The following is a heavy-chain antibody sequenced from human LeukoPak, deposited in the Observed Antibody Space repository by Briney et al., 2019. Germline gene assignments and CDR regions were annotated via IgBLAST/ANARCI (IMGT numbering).Heavy chain of an antibody. V-gene: IGHV1-2*02. CDR1: GYTFTGYY. CDR3: ATRSVSIAAASPRAPIYYYYMDV. Sequence: ASVKVSCKASGYTFTGYYMHWVRQAPGQGLEWMGWINPNSGGTNYAQKFQGRVTMTRDTSISTAYMELSRLRSDDTAVYYCATRSVSIAAASPRAPIYYYYMDVWGKGTTVTVSS. J-gene: IGHJ6*03. D-gene: IGHD6-13*01. CDR2: INPNSGGT.